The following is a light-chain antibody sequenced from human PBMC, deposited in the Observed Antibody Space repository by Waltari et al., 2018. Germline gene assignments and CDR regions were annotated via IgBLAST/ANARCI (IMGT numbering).Light chain of an antibody. CDR3: QKYGTLPAT. CDR1: ERVSRT. Sequence: SCRASERVSRTLAGYQQKPGQAPRLLIYDASISATGIPDRFSGSGSGTDFSLTISRLEPGDFAVYYCQKYGTLPATFGQGTTVESK. CDR2: DAS. V-gene: IGKV3-20*01. J-gene: IGKJ1*01.